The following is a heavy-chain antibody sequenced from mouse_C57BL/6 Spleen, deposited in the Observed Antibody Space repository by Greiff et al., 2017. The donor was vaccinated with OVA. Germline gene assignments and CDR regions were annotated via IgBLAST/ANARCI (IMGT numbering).Heavy chain of an antibody. V-gene: IGHV1-50*01. J-gene: IGHJ3*01. CDR2: IDPSDSYT. CDR1: GYTFTSYW. CDR3: ARRGLWGWFAY. Sequence: QVHVKQPGAELVKPGASVKLSCKASGYTFTSYWMQWVKQRPGQGLEWIGEIDPSDSYTNYNQKFKGKATLTVDTSSSTAYMQLSSLTSEDSAVYYCARRGLWGWFAYWGQGTLVTVSA.